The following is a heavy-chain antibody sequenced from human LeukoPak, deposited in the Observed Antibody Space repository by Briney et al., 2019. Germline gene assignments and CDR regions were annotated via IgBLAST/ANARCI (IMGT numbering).Heavy chain of an antibody. D-gene: IGHD2-2*02. CDR1: GYTFTGYY. V-gene: IGHV1-2*02. Sequence: ASVKVSCKASGYTFTGYYMHWVRQAPGQELEWMGWINPNSGGTNYAQKFQGRVTMTRDTSISTAYMELSRLRSDDTAVYYCARAYCSSTSCYIPPYYYGMDVWGQGTTVTVSS. J-gene: IGHJ6*02. CDR2: INPNSGGT. CDR3: ARAYCSSTSCYIPPYYYGMDV.